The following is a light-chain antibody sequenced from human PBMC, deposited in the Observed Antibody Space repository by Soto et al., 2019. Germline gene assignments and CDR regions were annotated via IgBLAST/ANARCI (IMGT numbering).Light chain of an antibody. CDR3: SSYAGYSTSVV. J-gene: IGLJ2*01. Sequence: QSALTQPASVSGSPEQSITISCTGTSNDVGRYNLVSWYQQHPGKAPKVMIYEATKRPSGVSNRFSGSKSGNTASLTISGLQPEDEAEYHCSSYAGYSTSVVFGGGTKLTVL. V-gene: IGLV2-23*01. CDR1: SNDVGRYNL. CDR2: EAT.